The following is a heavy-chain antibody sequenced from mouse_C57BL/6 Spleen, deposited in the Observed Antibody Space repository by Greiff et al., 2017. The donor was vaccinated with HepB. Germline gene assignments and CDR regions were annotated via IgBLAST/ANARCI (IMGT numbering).Heavy chain of an antibody. J-gene: IGHJ2*01. D-gene: IGHD1-1*01. CDR1: GYSITSGYD. V-gene: IGHV3-1*01. Sequence: EVKLVESGPGMVKPSQSLSLTCTVTGYSITSGYDWHWIRHFPGNKLEWMGYISYSGSTNYNPSLKSRISITHDTSKNHFFLKLNSVTTEDTATYYCARGGYYGSSGAFDYWGQGTTLTVSS. CDR3: ARGGYYGSSGAFDY. CDR2: ISYSGST.